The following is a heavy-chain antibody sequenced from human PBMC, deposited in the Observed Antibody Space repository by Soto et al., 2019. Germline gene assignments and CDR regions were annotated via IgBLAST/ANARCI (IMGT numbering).Heavy chain of an antibody. CDR2: IYPGDSDT. CDR3: ARLANVDIVATIYVAGMDV. CDR1: GYSFTSYW. V-gene: IGHV5-51*01. J-gene: IGHJ6*02. Sequence: GESLKISCKGSGYSFTSYWIGWVRQMPGKGLEWMGIIYPGDSDTRYSPSFQGQVTISADKSISTAYLQWSSLKASDTAMYYCARLANVDIVATIYVAGMDVWGQGTTVTVSS. D-gene: IGHD5-12*01.